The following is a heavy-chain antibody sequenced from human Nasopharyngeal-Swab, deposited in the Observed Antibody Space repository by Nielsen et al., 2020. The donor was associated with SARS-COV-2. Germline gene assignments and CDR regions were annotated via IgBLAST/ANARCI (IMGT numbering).Heavy chain of an antibody. CDR1: GFTFSNYS. CDR2: ISGSSGII. D-gene: IGHD6-13*01. J-gene: IGHJ5*02. V-gene: IGHV3-48*02. CDR3: AKDGAAAVGWFNWLTP. Sequence: GESLKISCAASGFTFSNYSMNWVRQAPGKGLEWISYISGSSGIIYYADSVKGRFTISRDNAKNSLFLQMNSLRDEDTAVYYCAKDGAAAVGWFNWLTPGAREPWSPSPQ.